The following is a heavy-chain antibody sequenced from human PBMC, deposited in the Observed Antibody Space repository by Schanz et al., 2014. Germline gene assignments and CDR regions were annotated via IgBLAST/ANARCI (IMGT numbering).Heavy chain of an antibody. Sequence: QLQLVQSGAEVKRPGASAKVTCKASGNIFTNYYIHWVRQAPGQGLEWMGIINPSGGNANYARKFQGRVTMTRDTSTDTVYLEVRSLRSDDTAVYYCVRDGDERLVVIFDQWGQGTLVTVSS. V-gene: IGHV1-46*01. CDR1: GNIFTNYY. CDR3: VRDGDERLVVIFDQ. D-gene: IGHD3-22*01. CDR2: INPSGGNA. J-gene: IGHJ4*02.